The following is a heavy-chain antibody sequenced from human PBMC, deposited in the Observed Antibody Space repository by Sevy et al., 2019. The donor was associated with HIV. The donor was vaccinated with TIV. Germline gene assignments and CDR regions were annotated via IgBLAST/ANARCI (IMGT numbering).Heavy chain of an antibody. J-gene: IGHJ5*02. CDR2: IWHDGSNK. CDR1: GFTFNFHG. Sequence: GGSLRLSCAASGFTFNFHGMHWVRQAPGKGLEWVAFIWHDGSNKYMADSVKGRFTISRDNSKNTLFLQMNSLTVEATAVYYCARATDNSARWLDPWGQGTLVTVSS. D-gene: IGHD4-4*01. CDR3: ARATDNSARWLDP. V-gene: IGHV3-30*02.